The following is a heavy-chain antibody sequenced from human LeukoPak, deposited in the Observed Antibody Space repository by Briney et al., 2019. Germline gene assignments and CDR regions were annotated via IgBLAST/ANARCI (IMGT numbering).Heavy chain of an antibody. V-gene: IGHV4-39*07. CDR1: GGSISSSSYY. D-gene: IGHD5-12*01. Sequence: SETLPLTCTVSGGSISSSSYYWGWIRQPPGKGLEWIGSIYYSGSTYYNPSLKSRVTISVDTSKNQFSLKLSSVTAADTAVYYCARGSGDIVATIFAYWGQGTLVTVSS. J-gene: IGHJ4*02. CDR3: ARGSGDIVATIFAY. CDR2: IYYSGST.